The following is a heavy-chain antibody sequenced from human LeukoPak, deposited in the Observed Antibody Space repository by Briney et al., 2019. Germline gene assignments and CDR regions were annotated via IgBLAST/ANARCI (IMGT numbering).Heavy chain of an antibody. CDR2: IYYSGNT. V-gene: IGHV4-39*07. D-gene: IGHD3-16*02. CDR1: GGSISSSSYY. CDR3: ARTGGLPGSFFFDY. Sequence: SETLSLTCTVPGGSISSSSYYWGWIRQPPGKGLEWIGSIYYSGNTYYNPSLKSRVTISVDTSKNQFSLKLSSVTAADTAVYYCARTGGLPGSFFFDYWGQGTLVTVSS. J-gene: IGHJ4*02.